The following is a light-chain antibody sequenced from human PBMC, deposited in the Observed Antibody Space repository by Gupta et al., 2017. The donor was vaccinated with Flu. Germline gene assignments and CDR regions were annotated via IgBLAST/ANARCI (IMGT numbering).Light chain of an antibody. V-gene: IGKV3-11*01. CDR1: QSVSTY. CDR2: DAS. J-gene: IGKJ2*01. Sequence: DSVLTQSPATLSLSPGDRATLSCRASQSVSTYVAWYQQKPGQAPRLLIYDASNRATGIPARFSGSGSGTDFTLTISSLEPEDFAVYYFQQRNNWPRTFGQGTKLEIK. CDR3: QQRNNWPRT.